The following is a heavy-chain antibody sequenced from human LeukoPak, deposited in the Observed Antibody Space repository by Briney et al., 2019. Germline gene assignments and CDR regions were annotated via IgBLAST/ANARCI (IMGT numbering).Heavy chain of an antibody. CDR2: MNPNSGNT. J-gene: IGHJ6*02. D-gene: IGHD3-10*01. CDR3: ARDSSYGEILLWFGELRYYGMDV. Sequence: GASVKVSCKASGYTFINYGISWVRQATGQGLEWMGWMNPNSGNTGYAQKFQGRVTMTRNTSISTAYMELSSLRSEDTAVYYCARDSSYGEILLWFGELRYYGMDVWGQGTTVTVSS. CDR1: GYTFINYG. V-gene: IGHV1-8*01.